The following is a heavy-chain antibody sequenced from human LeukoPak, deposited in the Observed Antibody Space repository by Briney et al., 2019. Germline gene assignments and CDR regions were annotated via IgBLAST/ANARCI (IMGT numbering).Heavy chain of an antibody. D-gene: IGHD2-15*01. CDR2: IYTGGST. J-gene: IGHJ6*03. CDR3: ARGARAATGYYYYYMDV. CDR1: GLTVSSNH. Sequence: PGGSLRLSCAASGLTVSSNHVSWVRQAPGKGLEWVLVIYTGGSTDYADSVKGRFTISRDNSKNTLYLQMNSLRAEDTAVYYCARGARAATGYYYYYMDVWGKGTTVTVSS. V-gene: IGHV3-53*01.